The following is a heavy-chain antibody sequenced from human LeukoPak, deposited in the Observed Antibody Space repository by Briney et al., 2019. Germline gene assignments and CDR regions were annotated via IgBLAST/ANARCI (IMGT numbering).Heavy chain of an antibody. CDR1: GFTVSSNY. Sequence: PGGSLRLSCAASGFTVSSNYMSWVRQAPGKGLEWVAVISYDGSNKYYADSVKGRFTISGDNSKNTLYLQMNSLRAEDTAVYYCAKAPPRMRFDIWGQGTMVTVSS. V-gene: IGHV3-30*18. D-gene: IGHD2-8*01. J-gene: IGHJ3*02. CDR2: ISYDGSNK. CDR3: AKAPPRMRFDI.